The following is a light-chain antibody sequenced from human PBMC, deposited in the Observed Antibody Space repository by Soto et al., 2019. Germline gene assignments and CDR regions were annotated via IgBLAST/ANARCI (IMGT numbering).Light chain of an antibody. Sequence: DIQMTQSPSSLSASVGDRVTITCRASQNIDNFLNWYQWRPGKAPKFLIFAASSLQSGVSSRFSGSGSGTDFTLTITNLQPEDFATYYCQQSYSAPPSFGQGTRLEIK. CDR2: AAS. J-gene: IGKJ2*01. CDR1: QNIDNF. V-gene: IGKV1-39*01. CDR3: QQSYSAPPS.